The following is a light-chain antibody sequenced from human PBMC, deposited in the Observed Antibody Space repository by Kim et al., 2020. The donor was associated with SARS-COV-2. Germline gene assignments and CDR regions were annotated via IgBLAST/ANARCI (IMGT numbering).Light chain of an antibody. J-gene: IGLJ1*01. V-gene: IGLV3-9*01. CDR2: RDT. CDR3: QAWGRSTFV. CDR1: DIGGKN. Sequence: SYELTQPLSVSVALGQTARITCGGTDIGGKNVHWYQQKPGKAPVLVIYRDTNRPSGIPERFSGSNSGNTATLTISRAQAGDEADYYCQAWGRSTFVF.